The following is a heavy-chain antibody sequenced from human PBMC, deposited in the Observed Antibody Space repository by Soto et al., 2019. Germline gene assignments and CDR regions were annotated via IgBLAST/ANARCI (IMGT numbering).Heavy chain of an antibody. V-gene: IGHV1-18*01. CDR3: ARGDYYENVWGKLNHYGLDV. J-gene: IGHJ6*02. Sequence: QVQLVQSAAEVKKPGASVKVSCKASGYTFIRYGITWVRQAPGQGLEWMGWISPYNDNTNYAQKLQGRVTITTDTSTKTVYMELRSLYSDDTAVYYCARGDYYENVWGKLNHYGLDVWGQGTTVTVSS. CDR2: ISPYNDNT. CDR1: GYTFIRYG. D-gene: IGHD3-16*01.